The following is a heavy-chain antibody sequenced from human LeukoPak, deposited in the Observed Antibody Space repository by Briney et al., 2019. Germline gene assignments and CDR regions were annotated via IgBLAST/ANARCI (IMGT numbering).Heavy chain of an antibody. CDR2: INWNGGNT. Sequence: GGSLRLSCAASEFTFDDYGMSWVSQAPGKGLEWVSGINWNGGNTGYADSVKGRFTISRDNAKNCLYLQMNSLRAEDTALYYWARIWFGETTPYWGQGTLVTVSS. D-gene: IGHD3-10*01. CDR1: EFTFDDYG. CDR3: ARIWFGETTPY. J-gene: IGHJ4*02. V-gene: IGHV3-20*04.